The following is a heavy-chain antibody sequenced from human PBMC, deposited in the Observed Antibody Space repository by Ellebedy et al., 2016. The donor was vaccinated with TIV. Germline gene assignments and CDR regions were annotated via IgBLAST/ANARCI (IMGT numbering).Heavy chain of an antibody. CDR1: GGSITSFY. CDR3: ARPRTVGSTHDGFDI. V-gene: IGHV4-59*01. Sequence: MPGGSLRLSCTVSGGSITSFYWSWIRQTPGKGLEYIGNIYYTGSTNYNPSLKSRVTISVDTSKNQFSLNLSSVTAADTAVYYGARPRTVGSTHDGFDIWGQGTTVTVSS. D-gene: IGHD4-23*01. J-gene: IGHJ3*02. CDR2: IYYTGST.